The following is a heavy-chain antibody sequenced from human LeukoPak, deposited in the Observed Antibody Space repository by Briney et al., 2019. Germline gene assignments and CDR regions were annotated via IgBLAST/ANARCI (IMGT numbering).Heavy chain of an antibody. CDR2: ISSSRSTI. D-gene: IGHD2-21*01. CDR1: GFTFSRYS. V-gene: IGHV3-21*01. J-gene: IGHJ6*03. CDR3: ARGCGGDCYYYMDV. Sequence: PGGSLRLSCAASGFTFSRYSMNWLRRAPGKGMEWVSSISSSRSTIYSADSVKGRFSISRDNAKNSLYLQMNSLRAEDSAVYYCARGCGGDCYYYMDVWGKGTTVIVSS.